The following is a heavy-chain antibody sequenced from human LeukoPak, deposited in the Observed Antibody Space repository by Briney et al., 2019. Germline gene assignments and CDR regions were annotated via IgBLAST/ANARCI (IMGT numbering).Heavy chain of an antibody. CDR1: GFTFSSYS. D-gene: IGHD6-13*01. CDR3: ARGESAAGDASEFAY. J-gene: IGHJ4*02. Sequence: GGSLRLSCAASGFTFSSYSMNWVRQAPGKGLEGVSSITSSSSYIYYADSVKGRFTISRDNAKNSLYLHMNSLRAEDTAVYYCARGESAAGDASEFAYWGQGILVTVSS. CDR2: ITSSSSYI. V-gene: IGHV3-21*01.